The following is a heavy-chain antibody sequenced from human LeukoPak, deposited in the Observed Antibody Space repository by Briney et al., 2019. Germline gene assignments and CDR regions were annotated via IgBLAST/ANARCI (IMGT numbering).Heavy chain of an antibody. CDR2: ICSSGAYI. Sequence: GGSLRLSCAASGFIFADYCMTWIRQAPGKGLEYISYICSSGAYIKYADSVKGRFTISRDNAKNSLYLQMSSLRAEDTAVYYCARDRSYGSFNYWGQGTLVTVSS. V-gene: IGHV3-11*06. J-gene: IGHJ4*02. CDR3: ARDRSYGSFNY. CDR1: GFIFADYC. D-gene: IGHD5-18*01.